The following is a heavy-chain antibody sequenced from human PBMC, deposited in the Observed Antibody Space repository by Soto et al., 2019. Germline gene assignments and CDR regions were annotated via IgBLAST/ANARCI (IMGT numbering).Heavy chain of an antibody. CDR2: ISGAGGNT. V-gene: IGHV3-23*01. J-gene: IGHJ5*02. CDR3: ANDPGLQLLPSWWFDP. D-gene: IGHD2-2*01. Sequence: EVQLLESGGGLVQPGGSLRLSCAASGFAFGAYAMTWVRQAPGKGLEWVSVISGAGGNTYYADSVKGRFTVSRDTSKKMVYLEMNSLRVEETAISYCANDPGLQLLPSWWFDPWGQGTRVTVSS. CDR1: GFAFGAYA.